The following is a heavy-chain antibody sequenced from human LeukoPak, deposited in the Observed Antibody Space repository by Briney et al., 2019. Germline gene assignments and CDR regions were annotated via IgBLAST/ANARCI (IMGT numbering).Heavy chain of an antibody. CDR3: ARADSSGYYLENWFVP. J-gene: IGHJ5*02. D-gene: IGHD3-22*01. CDR2: IIPIFGTA. CDR1: GGTFSSYA. Sequence: ASVKVSCKASGGTFSSYAISWVRQAPGQGLEWMGGIIPIFGTANYAQKFQGRVTITADESTSTAYMELSSLRSEDTAVYYCARADSSGYYLENWFVPWGQGTLVTVSS. V-gene: IGHV1-69*13.